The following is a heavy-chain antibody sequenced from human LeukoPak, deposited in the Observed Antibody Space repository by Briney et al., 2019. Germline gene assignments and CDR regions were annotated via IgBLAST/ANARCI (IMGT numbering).Heavy chain of an antibody. Sequence: SETLSLTCTVSGGSIRSYYWSWIRQPPGKGLEWIGYIYYSGSTNYNPSLKSRVSISVDTSKNQFSLKLSSVTAADTAVYYCAREGDSSGFWYFDLWGRGTLVTVSS. CDR2: IYYSGST. V-gene: IGHV4-59*01. CDR3: AREGDSSGFWYFDL. J-gene: IGHJ2*01. CDR1: GGSIRSYY. D-gene: IGHD3-22*01.